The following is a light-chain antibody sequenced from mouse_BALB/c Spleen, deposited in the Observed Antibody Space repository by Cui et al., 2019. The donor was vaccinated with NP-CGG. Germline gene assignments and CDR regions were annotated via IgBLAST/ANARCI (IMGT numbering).Light chain of an antibody. CDR1: TGAVTTSNY. J-gene: IGLJ1*01. CDR2: GTN. Sequence: AVVTQESALTTSPGETVTLTCRSSTGAVTTSNYANWVQAKPDHLFTGLIGGTNNRVPGVPARFSGSLIGDKAALTITGAQTEDEAIYFCALWYSNHWVFGGGSKLTVL. CDR3: ALWYSNHWV. V-gene: IGLV1*01.